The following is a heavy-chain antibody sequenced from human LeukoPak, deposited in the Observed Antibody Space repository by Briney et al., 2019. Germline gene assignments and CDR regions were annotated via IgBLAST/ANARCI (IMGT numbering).Heavy chain of an antibody. V-gene: IGHV3-48*04. J-gene: IGHJ4*02. Sequence: GGSLRLSCAASGFTFSSYSMNWVRQAPGKGLEWVSYISSSSSTIYYADSVKGRFTISRDNAKNSLYLQMNSLRAEDTAVFYCARDSPFDYWGQGTLVTVSS. CDR3: ARDSPFDY. CDR2: ISSSSSTI. CDR1: GFTFSSYS.